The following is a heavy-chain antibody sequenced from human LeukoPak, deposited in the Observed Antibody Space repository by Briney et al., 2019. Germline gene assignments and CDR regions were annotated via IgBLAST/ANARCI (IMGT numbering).Heavy chain of an antibody. J-gene: IGHJ4*02. Sequence: GGSLRLSCAASGFTFSSYGMHWVRQAPGKGLEWVAFIRYDGSNKYYADSVKGRFTISRDNSKNTLYLQMNSLRAEDTAVYYCARDRYYGSGSYSGSYNYFDYWAQGTLVTVSS. D-gene: IGHD3-10*01. V-gene: IGHV3-30*02. CDR3: ARDRYYGSGSYSGSYNYFDY. CDR2: IRYDGSNK. CDR1: GFTFSSYG.